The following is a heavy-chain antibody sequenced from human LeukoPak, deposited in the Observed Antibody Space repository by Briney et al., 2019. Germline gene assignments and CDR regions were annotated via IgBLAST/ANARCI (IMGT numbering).Heavy chain of an antibody. Sequence: GGSLTLSSAGSAFTFETYAMTWVRQAPGKGLEWASVIVPSGAVTHYAESVKGRLTISRDNSKNTLYLQMNSLRVEDTAIYFCAKYAPGYAPNFDYWGQGTQVTVSS. J-gene: IGHJ4*02. CDR2: IVPSGAVT. V-gene: IGHV3-23*01. CDR3: AKYAPGYAPNFDY. D-gene: IGHD5-12*01. CDR1: AFTFETYA.